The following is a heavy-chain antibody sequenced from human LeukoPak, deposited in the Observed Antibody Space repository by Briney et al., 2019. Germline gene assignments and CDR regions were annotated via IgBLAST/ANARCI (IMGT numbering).Heavy chain of an antibody. V-gene: IGHV3-21*01. Sequence: GGSLRLSCAASGFTLSSYKMTWVRQAPGKGLEWVAPINPSSSYIYYGDSLKGRVTVSRDNAKNSLFLQMSSPRAEDTAIYYCARDLTGGEYFDTWGQGTLVSVSS. CDR3: ARDLTGGEYFDT. J-gene: IGHJ5*02. CDR2: INPSSSYI. CDR1: GFTLSSYK. D-gene: IGHD3-16*01.